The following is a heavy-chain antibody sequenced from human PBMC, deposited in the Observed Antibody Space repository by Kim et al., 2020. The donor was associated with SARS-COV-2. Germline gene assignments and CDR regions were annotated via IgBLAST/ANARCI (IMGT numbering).Heavy chain of an antibody. CDR2: IYSGGST. CDR3: AGGGNPYGSGTDLFDY. Sequence: GGSLRLSCAASGFTVSSNYMSWVRQAPGKGLEWVSVIYSGGSTYYAASVKGRFTISRDNSKNTLYLQMNSLRAEDTAVYYCAGGGNPYGSGTDLFDYWGQGTLVTVSS. D-gene: IGHD3-10*01. CDR1: GFTVSSNY. V-gene: IGHV3-53*01. J-gene: IGHJ4*02.